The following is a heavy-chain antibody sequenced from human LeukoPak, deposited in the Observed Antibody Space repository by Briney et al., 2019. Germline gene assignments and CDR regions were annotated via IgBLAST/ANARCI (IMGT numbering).Heavy chain of an antibody. V-gene: IGHV3-7*01. CDR2: IKQDGSEK. CDR3: ARDRQIAY. Sequence: GGSLRLSCAASGFTFSNYWMTWVRQAPGKGLEWVANIKQDGSEKHYVDSVKGRFTISRDDAKNSVYLQMNSLRADDTAVYYCARDRQIAYWGQGTLVTVPS. J-gene: IGHJ4*02. CDR1: GFTFSNYW.